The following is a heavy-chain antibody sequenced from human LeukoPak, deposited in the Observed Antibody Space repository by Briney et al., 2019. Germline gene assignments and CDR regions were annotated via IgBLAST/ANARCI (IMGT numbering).Heavy chain of an antibody. D-gene: IGHD6-19*01. Sequence: PGGSLRLSCAASGFTFSSYAMHWVRQAPGKGLEWVAVISYDGSNKYYADSVKGRFTISRDNSKNTLYLQMNSLRAEDTAVYYCARGGQWLLYDYFDYWGQGTLVTVSS. CDR2: ISYDGSNK. CDR3: ARGGQWLLYDYFDY. V-gene: IGHV3-30-3*01. CDR1: GFTFSSYA. J-gene: IGHJ4*02.